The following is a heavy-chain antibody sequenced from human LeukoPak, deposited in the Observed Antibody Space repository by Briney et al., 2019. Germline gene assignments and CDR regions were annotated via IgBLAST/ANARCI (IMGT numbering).Heavy chain of an antibody. D-gene: IGHD3-22*01. Sequence: PSETLSLTCTVSGGSISSKNYYWGWIRQPPGKGPEWIGSIYYTGSTFYYPSLESRVTISLDTSKNQFSLRVSSVTAADTAVYYCAREDSSVSDDAFDIWGQGTMVTVSS. V-gene: IGHV4-39*02. CDR2: IYYTGST. J-gene: IGHJ3*02. CDR1: GGSISSKNYY. CDR3: AREDSSVSDDAFDI.